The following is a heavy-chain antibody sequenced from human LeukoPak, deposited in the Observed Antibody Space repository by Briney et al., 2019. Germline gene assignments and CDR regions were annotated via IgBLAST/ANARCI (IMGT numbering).Heavy chain of an antibody. V-gene: IGHV1-69*02. CDR2: IIPILGIA. Sequence: SVKVSCKASGGTFSSYTISWVRQAPGQGLEWMGRIIPILGIANYAQKFQGRVTITADKSTSTAYMELSSLRSEDTAVYYCAVLWFGELAVDYWGQGTLVTVSS. CDR1: GGTFSSYT. J-gene: IGHJ4*02. D-gene: IGHD3-10*01. CDR3: AVLWFGELAVDY.